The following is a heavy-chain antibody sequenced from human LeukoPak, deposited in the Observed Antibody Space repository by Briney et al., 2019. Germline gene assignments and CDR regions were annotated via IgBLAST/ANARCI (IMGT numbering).Heavy chain of an antibody. CDR1: GGSISSSSYY. V-gene: IGHV4-39*01. CDR3: ASSTMVRGVIITLLDY. Sequence: PSETLSLTCTVSGGSISSSSYYWGWIRQPPGKGLEWIGSIYYSGSTYYNPSLKSRVTISVDTSKNQFSLKLSSVTAADTAVYYCASSTMVRGVIITLLDYWGQGTLVTVSS. CDR2: IYYSGST. D-gene: IGHD3-10*01. J-gene: IGHJ4*02.